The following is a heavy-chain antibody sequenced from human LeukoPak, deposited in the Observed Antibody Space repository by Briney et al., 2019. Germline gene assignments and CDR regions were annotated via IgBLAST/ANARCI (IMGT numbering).Heavy chain of an antibody. J-gene: IGHJ4*02. CDR3: ARDLTLGKPDYFDH. CDR2: TSLDGSNK. CDR1: GFSFTNYD. Sequence: GGSLRLSCVASGFSFTNYDIHWVRQAPGRGLEWVAVTSLDGSNKLYTDTVRGRFIISRDNSKNTVYLQMDSLRAGDTAVYYCARDLTLGKPDYFDHWGQGTLVTVSS. V-gene: IGHV3-30-3*01. D-gene: IGHD7-27*01.